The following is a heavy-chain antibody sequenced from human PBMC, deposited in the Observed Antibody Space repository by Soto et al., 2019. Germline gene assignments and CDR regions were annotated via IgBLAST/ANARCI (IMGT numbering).Heavy chain of an antibody. CDR2: IYPGDSDT. CDR1: GYSFTSYW. V-gene: IGHV5-51*01. Sequence: GESLKISCKGSGYSFTSYWIGWVRQMPGKGLEWMGIIYPGDSDTRYSPSFQGQVTISADKSISTAYLQWSSLKASDTAMYYCATRVQDPGKYYYGMDVWGQGTTVTVSS. CDR3: ATRVQDPGKYYYGMDV. J-gene: IGHJ6*02. D-gene: IGHD6-13*01.